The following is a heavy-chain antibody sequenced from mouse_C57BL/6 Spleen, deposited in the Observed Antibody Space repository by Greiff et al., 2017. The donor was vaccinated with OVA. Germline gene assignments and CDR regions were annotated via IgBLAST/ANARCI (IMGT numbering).Heavy chain of an antibody. D-gene: IGHD1-1*01. CDR3: ARYGVVDWYFDG. Sequence: QVQLQQPGAELVKPGASVKLSCKASGYTFPSSWMHWVKQRPGQGLEWIGMIHPNSGSTNYNEKFKSKATLTVDKSSSTAYMQLSSLTSEDSAVYYCARYGVVDWYFDGWGTGTTVTVSS. CDR2: IHPNSGST. J-gene: IGHJ1*03. CDR1: GYTFPSSW. V-gene: IGHV1-64*01.